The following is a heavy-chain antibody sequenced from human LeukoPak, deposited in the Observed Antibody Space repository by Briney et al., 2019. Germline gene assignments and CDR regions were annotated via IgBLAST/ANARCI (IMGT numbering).Heavy chain of an antibody. CDR1: GFTFSDYH. V-gene: IGHV3-11*04. D-gene: IGHD2-2*01. Sequence: GGSLRLSCAASGFTFSDYHMSWIRQAPGKGLEWVSYISSSGSTIYYADSVKGRFTISRDNAKNSLYLQMNSLRAEDTAVYYCARRGYCSSTSCSNTGYYFDYWGQGTLVTVSS. J-gene: IGHJ4*02. CDR2: ISSSGSTI. CDR3: ARRGYCSSTSCSNTGYYFDY.